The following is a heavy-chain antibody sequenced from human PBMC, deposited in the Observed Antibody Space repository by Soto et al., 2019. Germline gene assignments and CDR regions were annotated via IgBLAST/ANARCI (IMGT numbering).Heavy chain of an antibody. CDR2: INPDSGGT. CDR3: AGDPIGGGGVPYYFDY. Sequence: QVQLVQSGAEVKKPGASVKVSCKASGYIFTGYYMHWVRQAPGQGLEWMGSINPDSGGTDYAQKFQGRVTMTRDTSISTAPMELGGLRSDDTAVYYWAGDPIGGGGVPYYFDYWGQGALVTVSS. D-gene: IGHD3-16*01. J-gene: IGHJ4*02. V-gene: IGHV1-2*02. CDR1: GYIFTGYY.